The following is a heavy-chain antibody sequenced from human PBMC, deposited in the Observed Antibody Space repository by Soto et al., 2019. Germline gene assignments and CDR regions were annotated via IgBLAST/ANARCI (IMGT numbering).Heavy chain of an antibody. CDR3: ARDQIALNSFDV. D-gene: IGHD2-21*01. V-gene: IGHV4-31*03. J-gene: IGHJ3*01. CDR2: IFYNGKA. CDR1: GGSISRGGFY. Sequence: KTSETLSLTCTVSGGSISRGGFYWSWIRHHPGKGLEWIGNIFYNGKAYNNPSLVSRLSISVDTSKNQFSLNLSSVTAADTAVYYCARDQIALNSFDVWGQGIKVTVSS.